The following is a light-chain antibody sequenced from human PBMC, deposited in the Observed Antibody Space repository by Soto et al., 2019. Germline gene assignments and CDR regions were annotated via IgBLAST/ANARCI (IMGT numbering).Light chain of an antibody. CDR3: QQYNNWPLT. V-gene: IGKV3-15*01. CDR2: GAS. CDR1: QSVSTK. Sequence: EVVMTQSPATLSVSAGETVTLSCRASQSVSTKLAWYQQKPGLAPRLLIFGASTRATGVPARISGSGSGTEFTLTISSLQSEDFAVYSCQQYNNWPLTFGGGTKVETK. J-gene: IGKJ4*01.